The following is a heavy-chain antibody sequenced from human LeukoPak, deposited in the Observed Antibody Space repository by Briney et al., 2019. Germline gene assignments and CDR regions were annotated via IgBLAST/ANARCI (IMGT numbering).Heavy chain of an antibody. CDR2: IDAGDSTT. D-gene: IGHD1-1*01. V-gene: IGHV5-51*01. Sequence: AASLKISCTASDSSFIIYWICGGRQMGRQVLEMMGIIDAGDSTTRYSTSLQSQASISADKSINTAYLLWSILKDSDTAKYYCARSRAWDDFHFHYWRQRTLVRV. J-gene: IGHJ4*02. CDR3: ARSRAWDDFHFHY. CDR1: DSSFIIYW.